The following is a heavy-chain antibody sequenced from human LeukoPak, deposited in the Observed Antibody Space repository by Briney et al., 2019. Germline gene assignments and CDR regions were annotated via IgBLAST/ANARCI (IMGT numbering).Heavy chain of an antibody. CDR3: GRLLYGNSGYYYYFDY. CDR1: GYSFTSYW. J-gene: IGHJ4*02. Sequence: GESLKISCKSSGYSFTSYWIGWVRQMPGKGLEWMGIIYPSDSDTGYSPSLQGQVTISADKSISTSYLQWSSLKASDTAMYYCGRLLYGNSGYYYYFDYWGQGTLVTVSS. CDR2: IYPSDSDT. D-gene: IGHD3-22*01. V-gene: IGHV5-51*01.